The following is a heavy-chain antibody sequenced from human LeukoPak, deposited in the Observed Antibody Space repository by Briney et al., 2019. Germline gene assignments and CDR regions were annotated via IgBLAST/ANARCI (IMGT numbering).Heavy chain of an antibody. CDR1: GFTFSSYA. J-gene: IGHJ4*02. D-gene: IGHD6-19*01. Sequence: GGSLRLSCAASGFTFSSYAMSWVRQAPGKGLEWVAVISYDGSNKYYADSVKGRFTISRDNSKNTLYLQMNSLRAEDTAVYYCAKTTTYSSGWYPTDFDYWGQGTLVTVSS. CDR3: AKTTTYSSGWYPTDFDY. CDR2: ISYDGSNK. V-gene: IGHV3-30*18.